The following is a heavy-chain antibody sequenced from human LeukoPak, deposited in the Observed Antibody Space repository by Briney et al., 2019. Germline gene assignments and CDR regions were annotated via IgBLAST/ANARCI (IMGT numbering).Heavy chain of an antibody. Sequence: ASVKVSCKASGYTFTSYAMHWVRQAPGQRLEWMGWINAGNGNTKYSQKFQGRVTITRDTSASTAYMELSSLRSEDTAVYYCARVRRAVVGYYYYGMDVWGQGTTVTVSS. V-gene: IGHV1-3*01. CDR2: INAGNGNT. D-gene: IGHD6-19*01. CDR3: ARVRRAVVGYYYYGMDV. CDR1: GYTFTSYA. J-gene: IGHJ6*02.